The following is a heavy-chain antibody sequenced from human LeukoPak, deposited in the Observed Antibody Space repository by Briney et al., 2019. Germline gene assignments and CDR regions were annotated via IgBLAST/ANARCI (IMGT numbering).Heavy chain of an antibody. CDR1: GYTFTSYA. CDR2: INAGNGNT. V-gene: IGHV1-3*01. J-gene: IGHJ4*02. CDR3: ARGLRGELPYY. Sequence: GASVKVSCKASGYTFTSYAMHWVRQAPGQRLEWMGWINAGNGNTKYSQKFQGRVTITRDTSISTAYMELSRLRSDDTAVYYCARGLRGELPYYWGQGTLVTVSS. D-gene: IGHD1-7*01.